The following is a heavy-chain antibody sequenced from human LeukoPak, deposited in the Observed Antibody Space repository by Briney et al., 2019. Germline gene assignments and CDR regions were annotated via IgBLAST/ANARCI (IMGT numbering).Heavy chain of an antibody. CDR3: AREAGNITMVRGVINYYYYMDV. CDR2: IYYSAST. V-gene: IGHV4-59*01. D-gene: IGHD3-10*01. CDR1: GGSISSYY. Sequence: PSETLPLTCTVSGGSISSYYWSWIRQPPGKGLEWIGYIYYSASTNYNPSLKSRVTISVDTSKNQFSLKLSSVTAADTAVYYCAREAGNITMVRGVINYYYYMDVWGKGTTVTVSS. J-gene: IGHJ6*03.